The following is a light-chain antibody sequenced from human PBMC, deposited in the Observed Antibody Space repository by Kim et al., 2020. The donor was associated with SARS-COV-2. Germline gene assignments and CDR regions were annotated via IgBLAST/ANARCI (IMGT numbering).Light chain of an antibody. J-gene: IGKJ4*01. Sequence: EIVMTQSPATLSVSPGDRVTLSCRASHSVKSNLAWYQQKPGQSPRLLIYCASIRATGVPARFTGSGSGTDFTLTINSLLSEDSGVYYCQEYDNWPSLLFGGGTKVDIK. V-gene: IGKV3D-15*01. CDR1: HSVKSN. CDR2: CAS. CDR3: QEYDNWPSLL.